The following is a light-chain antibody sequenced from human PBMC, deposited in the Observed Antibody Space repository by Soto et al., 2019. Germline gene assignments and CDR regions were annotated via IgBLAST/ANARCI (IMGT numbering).Light chain of an antibody. CDR1: QNIDSY. J-gene: IGKJ1*01. V-gene: IGKV1-39*01. CDR3: QQTYSTPWT. CDR2: DAS. Sequence: DIQMTQSPSSLSASVGDRVTLTCRASQNIDSYLNWYQQRPGKAPKLLIHDASSLQSGVPSRFSGSGSGTDFALTINSLQPEDFATIYCQQTYSTPWTFGQGTKVDIK.